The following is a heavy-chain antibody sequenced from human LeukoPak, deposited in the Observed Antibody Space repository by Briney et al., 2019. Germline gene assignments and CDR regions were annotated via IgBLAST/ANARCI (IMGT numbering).Heavy chain of an antibody. CDR1: GGSISSYY. CDR2: IFYSGST. D-gene: IGHD5-18*01. V-gene: IGHV4-59*01. J-gene: IGHJ4*02. Sequence: SETLSLTCTVSGGSISSYYWSWIRQPPGKGLEWIGYIFYSGSTNYNPSLKSRVTISVDTSKNQFSLKLSSVTAADTAVYYCARGRYSYYFDYWGQGTLVTVSS. CDR3: ARGRYSYYFDY.